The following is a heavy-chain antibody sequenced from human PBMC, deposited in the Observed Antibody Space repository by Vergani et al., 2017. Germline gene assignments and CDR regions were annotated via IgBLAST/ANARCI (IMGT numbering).Heavy chain of an antibody. J-gene: IGHJ4*02. CDR2: IKQDGSEK. Sequence: EVQLVESGGGLVQPGGSLRLSCAASGFTFSSYWMSWVRQAPGKGLEWVANIKQDGSEKYYVDSVKGRFTISRDNAKNSLYLQMNSLRAEDTAVYYGASDSSGYYYYFDYWGQGTLVTVSS. V-gene: IGHV3-7*03. CDR3: ASDSSGYYYYFDY. CDR1: GFTFSSYW. D-gene: IGHD3-22*01.